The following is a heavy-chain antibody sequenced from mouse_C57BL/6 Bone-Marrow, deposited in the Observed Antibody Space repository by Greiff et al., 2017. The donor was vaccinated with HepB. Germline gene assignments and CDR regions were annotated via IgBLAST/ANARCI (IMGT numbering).Heavy chain of an antibody. CDR2: IYPRSGNT. Sequence: VQLQQSGAELAWPGASVKLSCKASGYTFTSYGISWVKPSTGQGLEWIGAIYPRSGNTYYNETFKGKATLTADKSSNTAYMDLRSLTSEDSAVYFCGEYGLRYPYDVDCGGQGTTLAVSS. CDR3: GEYGLRYPYDVDC. V-gene: IGHV1-81*01. CDR1: GYTFTSYG. D-gene: IGHD1-1*01. J-gene: IGHJ2*01.